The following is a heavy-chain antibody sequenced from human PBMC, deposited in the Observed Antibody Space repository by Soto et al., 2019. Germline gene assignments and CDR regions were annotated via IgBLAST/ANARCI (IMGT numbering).Heavy chain of an antibody. Sequence: QVQLVESGGGVVQPGRSLSLSCAASGFTFSSYAMHWVRQAPGKGLEWVAVISYDGSNKYYADSGKGRFTIARDNSKNTLYLQMNSLRPEDTAVYYCARFRVAATRAPYYYYDYGMDVWGQGTTVTVAS. CDR2: ISYDGSNK. D-gene: IGHD2-15*01. CDR1: GFTFSSYA. J-gene: IGHJ6*02. V-gene: IGHV3-30-3*01. CDR3: ARFRVAATRAPYYYYDYGMDV.